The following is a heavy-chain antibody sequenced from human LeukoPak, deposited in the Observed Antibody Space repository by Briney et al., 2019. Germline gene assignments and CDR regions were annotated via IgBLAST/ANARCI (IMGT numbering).Heavy chain of an antibody. V-gene: IGHV4-61*08. CDR1: GGSISSGDYY. CDR3: ARAGPWQIDP. CDR2: IFYSGST. Sequence: PSETLSLTCTVSGGSISSGDYYWSWIRQPPGKGLEWIGHIFYSGSTNYNPSLKSRVTISVDRSKQQFSLKVTSVTAADTAIYYCARAGPWQIDPWGQGTLVTVSS. J-gene: IGHJ5*02. D-gene: IGHD3-10*01.